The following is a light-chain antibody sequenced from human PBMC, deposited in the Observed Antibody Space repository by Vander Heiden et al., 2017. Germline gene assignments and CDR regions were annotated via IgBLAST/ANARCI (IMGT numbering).Light chain of an antibody. CDR3: QQSYSTPLT. CDR2: AAS. CDR1: QSISSY. J-gene: IGKJ4*01. V-gene: IGKV1-39*01. Sequence: TQMTHSPPSLSASVGDRVTITCRASQSISSYLNWYQQKPGKAPKLLIYAASSLQSGVPSRFSGSGSGTDFTLTISSLQPEDFATYYCQQSYSTPLTFGGGTKVEIK.